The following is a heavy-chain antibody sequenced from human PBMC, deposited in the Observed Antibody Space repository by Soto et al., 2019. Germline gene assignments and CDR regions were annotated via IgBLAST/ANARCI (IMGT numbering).Heavy chain of an antibody. CDR3: AITYYYDCRDDAFDI. D-gene: IGHD3-22*01. CDR1: GGTFSSYA. V-gene: IGHV1-69*06. Sequence: SVKVSCKASGGTFSSYAISWVRQAPGQGLEWMGGIIPIYGTANYAQKFQGRVTITADKSTSTAYMELSSLRSEDTAVYYWAITYYYDCRDDAFDIWGQGTMVTVSS. J-gene: IGHJ3*02. CDR2: IIPIYGTA.